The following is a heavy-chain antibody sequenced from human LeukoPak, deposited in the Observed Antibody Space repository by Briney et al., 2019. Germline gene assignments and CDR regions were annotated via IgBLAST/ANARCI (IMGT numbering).Heavy chain of an antibody. CDR2: INWNGGST. J-gene: IGHJ4*02. V-gene: IGHV3-20*04. Sequence: LTGGSLRLSCAASGFTFDDYGMSWVRQAPGKGLEWVSGINWNGGSTGYADSVKGRFTISRDNVKNLLYLQMNSLRAEDTAVYYCARVQRGIAVALDYWGQGTLATVSS. CDR3: ARVQRGIAVALDY. D-gene: IGHD6-19*01. CDR1: GFTFDDYG.